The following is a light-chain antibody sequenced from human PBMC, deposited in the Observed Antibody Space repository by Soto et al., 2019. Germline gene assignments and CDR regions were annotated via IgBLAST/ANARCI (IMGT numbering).Light chain of an antibody. CDR2: GAS. J-gene: IGKJ1*01. CDR1: QSVSSYY. Sequence: EIVLTQSPGPLSLSPGERATLSCRASQSVSSYYLAWYQQKPGQPPRLLITGASSRATGIPDRFSGSGSGTDFTLTISRLEPEDFAVYYCQHYGNSRWTFGQGTKVEIK. CDR3: QHYGNSRWT. V-gene: IGKV3-20*01.